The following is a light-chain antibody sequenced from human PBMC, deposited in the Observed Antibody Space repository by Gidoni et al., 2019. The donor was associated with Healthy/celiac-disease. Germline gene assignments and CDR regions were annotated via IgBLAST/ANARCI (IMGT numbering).Light chain of an antibody. V-gene: IGKV3-20*01. CDR2: GAS. J-gene: IGKJ1*01. CDR3: QQYGSSPLT. CDR1: QSVSSSY. Sequence: EIVLTQSPGTLSLSPGARATLSCRASQSVSSSYLAWYQQKPGQAPRLLIYGASSRATGIPDRFSGSGSGTDFTLTISRLEPEDFAVYYCQQYGSSPLTFXXXTKVEIK.